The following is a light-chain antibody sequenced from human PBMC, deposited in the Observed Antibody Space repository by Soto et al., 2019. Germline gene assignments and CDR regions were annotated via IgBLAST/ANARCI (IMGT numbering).Light chain of an antibody. CDR2: NNN. CDR1: NSNIGSNA. Sequence: QSVLTQPPSASGTPGQRVTISCSGSNSNIGSNAVNWYQQLPGTAPRLLIYNNNQRPSGVPDRFSGSKSGTSASLAISGLQSEHEADCAAWDDSLSGPVFGTGTKVTVL. V-gene: IGLV1-44*01. J-gene: IGLJ1*01. CDR3: AAWDDSLSGPV.